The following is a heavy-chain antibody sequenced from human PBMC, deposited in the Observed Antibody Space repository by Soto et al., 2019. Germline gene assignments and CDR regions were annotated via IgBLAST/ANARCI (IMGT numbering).Heavy chain of an antibody. D-gene: IGHD3-10*01. CDR3: ITQH. CDR1: GGYISCYY. CDR2: IYYSGST. Sequence: SETLCVSWTVSGGYISCYYWSWIRQPPGKGLEWIGYIYYSGSTNYNPSLKSRVTISVDTSKNQFSLKLSSVTAADTGVYYCITQHWGQGTLVTVSS. J-gene: IGHJ1*01. V-gene: IGHV4-59*08.